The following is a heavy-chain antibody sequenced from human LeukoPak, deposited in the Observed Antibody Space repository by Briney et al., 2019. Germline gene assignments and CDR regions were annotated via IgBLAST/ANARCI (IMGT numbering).Heavy chain of an antibody. D-gene: IGHD4-17*01. CDR1: GFTFSSYA. Sequence: GGSLRLSCAASGFTFSSYAMSWVRQAPGKGLEWVSAIRGSGGSTYYADSVKGRFTISRDNSKNTLYLQMNSLRAEDTAVYYCAKVWSNDYGDYGGFFDYWGQGTLVTVSS. V-gene: IGHV3-23*01. J-gene: IGHJ4*02. CDR3: AKVWSNDYGDYGGFFDY. CDR2: IRGSGGST.